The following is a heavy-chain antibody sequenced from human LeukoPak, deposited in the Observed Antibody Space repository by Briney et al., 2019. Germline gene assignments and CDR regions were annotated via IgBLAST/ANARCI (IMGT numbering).Heavy chain of an antibody. V-gene: IGHV3-48*01. CDR1: GFTFSSYS. Sequence: GGSLRLSCAASGFTFSSYSMNWVRQAPGKGLEWVSYISGSSSTIYYADSVKGRFTISRDNAKNSLYLQMNSLRAEDTAVYYCARGPGYMDVWGKGTTVTVSS. J-gene: IGHJ6*03. CDR3: ARGPGYMDV. CDR2: ISGSSSTI.